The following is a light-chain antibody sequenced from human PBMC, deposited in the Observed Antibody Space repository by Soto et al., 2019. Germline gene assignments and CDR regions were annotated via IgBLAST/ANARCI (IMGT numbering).Light chain of an antibody. V-gene: IGLV2-14*01. CDR1: SSDVGAYNH. Sequence: QSALTQPASVSGSLGQSITISCTGTSSDVGAYNHVSWYQQHPGKAPKLMIYDVSNRPSGVSNRFSGSKSGNTAPLTISGLQAEDEADYYCSSYTTTSTLYVFGTGTKLTVL. CDR2: DVS. CDR3: SSYTTTSTLYV. J-gene: IGLJ1*01.